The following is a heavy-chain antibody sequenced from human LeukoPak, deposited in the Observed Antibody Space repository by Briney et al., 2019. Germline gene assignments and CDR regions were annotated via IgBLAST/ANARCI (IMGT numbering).Heavy chain of an antibody. V-gene: IGHV3-48*01. D-gene: IGHD5-12*01. CDR2: IRSSSET. CDR1: GIIFSNYW. CDR3: ARDAGNSGYGCDL. J-gene: IGHJ5*02. Sequence: GGSLRLSCEGSGIIFSNYWMSWVRQAPGKGLEWVSHIRSSSETFYADSVKGRFTISRDNARNSLYLQMNNLRGEDTAIYYCARDAGNSGYGCDLWGQGTLVTVSS.